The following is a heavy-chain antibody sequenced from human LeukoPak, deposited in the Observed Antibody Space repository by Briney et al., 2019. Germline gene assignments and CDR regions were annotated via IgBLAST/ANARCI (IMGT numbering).Heavy chain of an antibody. CDR2: IIPIFGTA. CDR1: GGTFSSYA. Sequence: GASVKVSCKASGGTFSSYAISWVRQAPGQGLEWMGGIIPIFGTANYAQKFQGGVTITADESTSTAYMELSSLRSEDTAVYYCARMRQRWLQKNNWFDPWGQGTLVTVSS. V-gene: IGHV1-69*13. D-gene: IGHD5-24*01. J-gene: IGHJ5*02. CDR3: ARMRQRWLQKNNWFDP.